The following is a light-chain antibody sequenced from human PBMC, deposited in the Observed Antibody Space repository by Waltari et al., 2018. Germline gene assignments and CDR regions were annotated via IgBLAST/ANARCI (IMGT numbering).Light chain of an antibody. J-gene: IGLJ7*01. CDR1: NIGSKN. Sequence: SYDVTQPRSVSVSPGQTARITCGGDNIGSKNVHWYQQKPAQAPVLVIYYDSDRPSGIPERFSGSNSGNTATLTISGVEAGDEADYYCQVWDSSSDHPLFGGGTRL. V-gene: IGLV3-21*01. CDR3: QVWDSSSDHPL. CDR2: YDS.